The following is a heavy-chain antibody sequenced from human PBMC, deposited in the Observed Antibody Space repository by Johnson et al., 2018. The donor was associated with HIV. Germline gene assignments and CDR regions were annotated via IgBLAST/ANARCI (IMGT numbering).Heavy chain of an antibody. CDR3: ARACRDGYTCDVYDS. Sequence: VQLVESGGGLVQPGGSLRLSCAASGFTVSSNYMSWVRQGPGKGLEWVSVINSGGDTYYADSVKGRCTISRDNSKNTLSLQMNSLRAEDTSVYYCARACRDGYTCDVYDSWGQGTMLTVSS. V-gene: IGHV3-66*01. D-gene: IGHD5-24*01. CDR2: INSGGDT. J-gene: IGHJ3*02. CDR1: GFTVSSNY.